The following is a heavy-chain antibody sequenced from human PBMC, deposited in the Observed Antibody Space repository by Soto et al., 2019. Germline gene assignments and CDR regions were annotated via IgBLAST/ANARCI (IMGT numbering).Heavy chain of an antibody. CDR3: ARVGDGYNPDY. CDR1: GGSISSYY. CDR2: IYYSGST. V-gene: IGHV4-59*01. Sequence: SETLSLTCTVSGGSISSYYWSWIRQPPGKGLEWIGYIYYSGSTNYNPSLKSRVTISVDTSKNQFSLKLSSVTAADTAVYYCARVGDGYNPDYWGQGTLVTVSS. J-gene: IGHJ4*02. D-gene: IGHD5-12*01.